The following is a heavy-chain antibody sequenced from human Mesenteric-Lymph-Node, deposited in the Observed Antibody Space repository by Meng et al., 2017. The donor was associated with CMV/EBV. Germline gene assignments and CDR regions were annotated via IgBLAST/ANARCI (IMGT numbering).Heavy chain of an antibody. CDR3: SYIPPQTSGSFAS. Sequence: FSGFSLSTGGVGVGWTRQPPGKALEWLTVIYWNNDQRYSPSLRSRLTITKDTSRNQVVLTMTNLDPMDTGTYFCSYIPPQTSGSFASWGQGTLVTVSS. J-gene: IGHJ5*01. CDR2: IYWNNDQ. D-gene: IGHD1-26*01. V-gene: IGHV2-5*01. CDR1: GFSLSTGGVG.